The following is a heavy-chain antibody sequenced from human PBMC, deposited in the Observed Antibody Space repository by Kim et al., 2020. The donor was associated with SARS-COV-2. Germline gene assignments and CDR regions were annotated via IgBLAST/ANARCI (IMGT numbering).Heavy chain of an antibody. Sequence: SETLSLTCAVYGGSFSGYYWSWIRQPPGKGLEWIGEINHSGSTNYNPSLKSRVTISVDTSKNQFSLKLSSVTAADTAVYYCARLRDSSGWYRRYYGMDVWGQGTTVTVSS. D-gene: IGHD6-19*01. CDR1: GGSFSGYY. V-gene: IGHV4-34*01. J-gene: IGHJ6*02. CDR3: ARLRDSSGWYRRYYGMDV. CDR2: INHSGST.